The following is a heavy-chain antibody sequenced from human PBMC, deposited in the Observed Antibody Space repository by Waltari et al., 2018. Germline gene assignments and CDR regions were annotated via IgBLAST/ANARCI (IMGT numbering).Heavy chain of an antibody. V-gene: IGHV4-59*01. CDR3: ARDRHGGNSGLFDY. CDR1: GGPISSYS. CDR2: IYYSGST. Sequence: QVQLQESGPGLVKPSETLSLTCTVSGGPISSYSWSWIRQPPGKGLEWIGYIYYSGSTNYNPSLKSRVTISVDTSKNQFSLKLSSVTAADTAVYYCARDRHGGNSGLFDYWGQGTLVTVSS. D-gene: IGHD2-21*02. J-gene: IGHJ4*02.